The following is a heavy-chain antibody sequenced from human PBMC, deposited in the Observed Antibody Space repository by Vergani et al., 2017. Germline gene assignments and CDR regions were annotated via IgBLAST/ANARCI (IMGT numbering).Heavy chain of an antibody. Sequence: EVQLVESGGGLVQPGRSLRLSCAASGFTFDDYAMHWVRQAPGKGLEWVSGISWNSGSIGYADSVKGRFTISRDNAKNSLYLQMNSLRAEDTAVYYCARDPRGAVAGYFDYWGQGTLVTVSS. CDR2: ISWNSGSI. V-gene: IGHV3-9*01. D-gene: IGHD6-19*01. J-gene: IGHJ4*02. CDR1: GFTFDDYA. CDR3: ARDPRGAVAGYFDY.